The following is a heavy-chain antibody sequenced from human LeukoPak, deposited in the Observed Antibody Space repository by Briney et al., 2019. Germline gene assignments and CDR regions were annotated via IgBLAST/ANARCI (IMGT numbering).Heavy chain of an antibody. CDR3: ASPQMVHF. Sequence: GESLKISCMASGYRFTTNWIGWVRQMPGKGLEWMGIIYPGDSDTRYSPSFQGQVTISADKTISTAYLQWSSLKASDTAMYYRASPQMVHFWGQGTLVTVSS. D-gene: IGHD3-10*01. CDR1: GYRFTTNW. CDR2: IYPGDSDT. V-gene: IGHV5-51*01. J-gene: IGHJ4*02.